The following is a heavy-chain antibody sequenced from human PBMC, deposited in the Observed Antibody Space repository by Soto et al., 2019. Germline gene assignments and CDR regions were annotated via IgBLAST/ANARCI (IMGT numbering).Heavy chain of an antibody. D-gene: IGHD1-26*01. CDR2: INAGNGNT. J-gene: IGHJ4*02. Sequence: QVQLVQSGAEVKKPWASVKVSCKASGYTFTSYAMHWVRQAPGQRLEWMGWINAGNGNTKYSQKFQGRVTITRDTSASTAYMELSSLRSEDTAVYYCARDLGVGAASDYWGQGTLVTVSS. V-gene: IGHV1-3*01. CDR3: ARDLGVGAASDY. CDR1: GYTFTSYA.